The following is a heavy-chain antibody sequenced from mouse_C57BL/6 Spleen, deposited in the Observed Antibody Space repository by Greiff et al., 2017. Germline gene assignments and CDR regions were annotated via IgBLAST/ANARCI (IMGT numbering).Heavy chain of an antibody. CDR3: ARDYGSRVWYAMDY. CDR2: ISDGGSYT. D-gene: IGHD1-1*01. Sequence: EVKVVESGGGLVKPGGSLKLSCAASGFTFSSYAMSWVRQTPEKRLEWVATISDGGSYTYYPDNVKGRFTISRDNAKNNLYLQMSQLKSEDTAMYYCARDYGSRVWYAMDYWGQGTSVTVSS. V-gene: IGHV5-4*03. CDR1: GFTFSSYA. J-gene: IGHJ4*01.